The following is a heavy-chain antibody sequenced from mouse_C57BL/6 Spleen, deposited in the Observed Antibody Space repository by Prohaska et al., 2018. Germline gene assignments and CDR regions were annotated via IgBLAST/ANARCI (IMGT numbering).Heavy chain of an antibody. Sequence: EVQLLETGGGLVQPGGSRGLSCEGSGFTFSGFWMSWVRQTPVKTLEWIGDINSDGSAINYAPSIKDRFTIFRDNDKSTLYLQMSNVRSEDTATYFCMRYGNYWYFDVWGTETTVTVSS. D-gene: IGHD2-1*01. CDR1: GFTFSGFW. V-gene: IGHV11-2*01. CDR2: INSDGSAI. J-gene: IGHJ1*03. CDR3: MRYGNYWYFDV.